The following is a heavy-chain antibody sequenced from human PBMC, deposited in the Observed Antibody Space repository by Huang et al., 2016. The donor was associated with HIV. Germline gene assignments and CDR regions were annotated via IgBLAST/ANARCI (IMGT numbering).Heavy chain of an antibody. D-gene: IGHD6-19*01. V-gene: IGHV4-59*02. J-gene: IGHJ5*02. Sequence: QVRLQELGPGLVKPSETLSLSCTVSGDSVSSHYWGWIRHPPGKGLEWIGTVYDSGTTNYNPRLKSRITIAVDTSKNGFSLNITSVSAADTAMYFCVRDQGRLAVGGIDNWFDPWGQGALVTISS. CDR1: GDSVSSHY. CDR3: VRDQGRLAVGGIDNWFDP. CDR2: VYDSGTT.